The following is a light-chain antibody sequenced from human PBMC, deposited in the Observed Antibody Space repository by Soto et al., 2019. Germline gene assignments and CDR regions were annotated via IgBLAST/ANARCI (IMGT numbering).Light chain of an antibody. CDR3: QSYDSSLSGWV. Sequence: QSALTQPRSVSGSPGQSVTISCTGTSSDVGGHNFVSWYQQLPGKAPKLMIYDVTKRPSGVPDRFSGSKSGNTASLTISGLQAEDEADYYCQSYDSSLSGWVFGGGTQLTVL. CDR2: DVT. J-gene: IGLJ3*02. V-gene: IGLV2-11*01. CDR1: SSDVGGHNF.